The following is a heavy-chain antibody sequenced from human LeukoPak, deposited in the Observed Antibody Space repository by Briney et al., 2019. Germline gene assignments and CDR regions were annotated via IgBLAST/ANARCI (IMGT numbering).Heavy chain of an antibody. V-gene: IGHV1-69*05. D-gene: IGHD3-3*01. CDR2: IIPIFGTA. Sequence: SVKVSXKASGGTFSSYAISWVRQAPGQGLEWMGRIIPIFGTANYAQKFQGRVTITTDESTSTAYMELSSLRSEDTAVYYCARGRTKVDYDFWSGYLFDYWGQRTLVTVSS. CDR1: GGTFSSYA. J-gene: IGHJ4*02. CDR3: ARGRTKVDYDFWSGYLFDY.